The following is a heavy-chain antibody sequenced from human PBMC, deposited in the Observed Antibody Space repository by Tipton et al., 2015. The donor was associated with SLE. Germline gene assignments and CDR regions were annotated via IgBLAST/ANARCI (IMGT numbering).Heavy chain of an antibody. CDR1: GGSISSHY. J-gene: IGHJ4*02. V-gene: IGHV4-59*11. CDR3: ARPPQS. Sequence: TLSLTCTVSGGSISSHYWSWIRQPPGKGLEWIGYIYYSGSTNYNPSLKSRVTISVDTSKNQFSLKVTSVTAADTAVYYCARPPQSWGQGTLVTVSS. CDR2: IYYSGST.